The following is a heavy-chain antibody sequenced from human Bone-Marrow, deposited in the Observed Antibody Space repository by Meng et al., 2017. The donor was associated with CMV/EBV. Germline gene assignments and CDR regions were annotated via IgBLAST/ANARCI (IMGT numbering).Heavy chain of an antibody. CDR3: AKGASGVGGSYDC. Sequence: GESLKISCAASGFTFSIYAMSWVRQAPGKGLEWVSVFYGDGSGTFYADSVKGRFTISRDNSKSTLYLQMNSLTVEDTAVYYCAKGASGVGGSYDCWGQGTQVTGSS. CDR1: GFTFSIYA. D-gene: IGHD1-26*01. CDR2: FYGDGSGT. V-gene: IGHV3-23*03. J-gene: IGHJ4*02.